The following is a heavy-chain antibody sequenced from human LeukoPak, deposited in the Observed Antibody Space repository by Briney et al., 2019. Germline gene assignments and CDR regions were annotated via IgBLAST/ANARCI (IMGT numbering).Heavy chain of an antibody. Sequence: GESLKISCKGSGYSFTSYWIGWVRQMPGKGLEWIGIIYPGDSDTRYSPSFQGQVTISADKSISTAYLQWSSLKASDTAMYYCARVIAAPDDAFDIWGQGTMVTVSS. CDR2: IYPGDSDT. CDR1: GYSFTSYW. J-gene: IGHJ3*02. CDR3: ARVIAAPDDAFDI. D-gene: IGHD6-13*01. V-gene: IGHV5-51*01.